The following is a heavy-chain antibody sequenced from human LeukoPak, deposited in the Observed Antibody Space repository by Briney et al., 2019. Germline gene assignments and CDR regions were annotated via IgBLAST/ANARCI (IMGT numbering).Heavy chain of an antibody. CDR3: ARATVTTNYYYGMDV. CDR2: IYYSGST. V-gene: IGHV4-59*01. D-gene: IGHD4-11*01. J-gene: IGHJ6*02. Sequence: SETLSPTCTVSGGSISSYYWSWIRQPPGKGLEWIGYIYYSGSTNYNPSLKSRVTISVDTSKNQFSLKLSSVTAADTAVYYCARATVTTNYYYGMDVWGQGTTVTVSS. CDR1: GGSISSYY.